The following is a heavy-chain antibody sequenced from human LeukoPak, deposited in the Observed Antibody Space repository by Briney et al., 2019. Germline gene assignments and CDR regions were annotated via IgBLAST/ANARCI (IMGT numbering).Heavy chain of an antibody. D-gene: IGHD3-22*01. CDR2: INPNSGGT. J-gene: IGHJ4*02. CDR1: GYTFTGYY. V-gene: IGHV1-2*02. Sequence: ASVKVSCKASGYTFTGYYMHWVRQATGQGLEWLGWINPNSGGTNYAQKFQGRVTMTRDTSISTAYMELSRLRSDDTAVYYCAKEYYYDSSGYYWGQGTLVTVSS. CDR3: AKEYYYDSSGYY.